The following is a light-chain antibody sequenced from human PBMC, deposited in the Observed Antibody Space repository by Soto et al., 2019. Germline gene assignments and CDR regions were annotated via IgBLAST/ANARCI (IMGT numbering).Light chain of an antibody. Sequence: QSALTQPASVSGSPGQSITISCTGTSNDVGAYNYVSWYQHHPGKAPKLMIYEVSNRPSGVSNRFSGSKSGNTASLTISGLQAEDEADYYCNSYTSSSSLDVVFGGGTKLTVL. CDR2: EVS. CDR1: SNDVGAYNY. J-gene: IGLJ2*01. CDR3: NSYTSSSSLDVV. V-gene: IGLV2-14*01.